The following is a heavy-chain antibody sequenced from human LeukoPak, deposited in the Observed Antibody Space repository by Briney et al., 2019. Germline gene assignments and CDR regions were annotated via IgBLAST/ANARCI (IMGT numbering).Heavy chain of an antibody. D-gene: IGHD6-13*01. CDR3: ARDQGIAAAGYYYYYGMDV. J-gene: IGHJ6*02. Sequence: GALVKVSCKASGYTFTSYGISWVRQAPGQGLEWMGWISAYNGNTNYAQKLQGRVTMTTDTSTSTAYMELRSLRSDDTAVYYCARDQGIAAAGYYYYYGMDVWGQGTTVTVSS. CDR2: ISAYNGNT. V-gene: IGHV1-18*01. CDR1: GYTFTSYG.